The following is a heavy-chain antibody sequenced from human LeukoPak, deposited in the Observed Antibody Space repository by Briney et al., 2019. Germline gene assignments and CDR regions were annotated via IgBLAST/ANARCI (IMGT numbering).Heavy chain of an antibody. V-gene: IGHV3-21*01. J-gene: IGHJ4*02. CDR1: GFTFNSYT. CDR3: ARSDY. Sequence: GGSLRLSCTASGFTFNSYTMNWVRQAPGKGLEWVSSISSGSTYRYYADSVKGRFTISRDNAKNSLYLQMNSLRAEDTAVYYCARSDYWGQGTLVTVSS. CDR2: ISSGSTYR.